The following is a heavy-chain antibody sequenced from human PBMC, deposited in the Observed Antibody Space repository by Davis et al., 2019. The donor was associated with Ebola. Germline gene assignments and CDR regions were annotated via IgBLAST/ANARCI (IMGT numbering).Heavy chain of an antibody. V-gene: IGHV4-34*01. J-gene: IGHJ6*02. Sequence: MPSETLSLTCAVYGGSSSGYYWSWIRQPPGQGREWIGEINHSGSTNYNPSLKSRVTISVDTSKNQFSLKLSSVTAADTAVYYCARVRGYSGYRYYYHGMDVWGQGTTVTVSS. CDR3: ARVRGYSGYRYYYHGMDV. CDR2: INHSGST. D-gene: IGHD5-12*01. CDR1: GGSSSGYY.